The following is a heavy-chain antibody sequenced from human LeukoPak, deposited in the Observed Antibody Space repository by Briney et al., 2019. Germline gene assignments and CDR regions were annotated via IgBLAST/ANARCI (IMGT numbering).Heavy chain of an antibody. CDR2: ISAYNGNT. J-gene: IGHJ6*03. V-gene: IGHV1-18*01. CDR3: ARDTTDAEWLEYYYYYMDV. Sequence: ASVKVSCKASGYTFTSYGISWVRQAPGQGLEWMGWISAYNGNTNYAQKLQGRVTMTTDTSTSTAYMELRSLRSDDTAVYYCARDTTDAEWLEYYYYYMDVWGKGTTVTVSS. D-gene: IGHD3-3*01. CDR1: GYTFTSYG.